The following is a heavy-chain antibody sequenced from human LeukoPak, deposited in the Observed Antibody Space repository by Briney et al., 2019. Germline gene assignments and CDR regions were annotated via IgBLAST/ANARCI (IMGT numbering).Heavy chain of an antibody. CDR3: ARFGSPEEDYYGSGSPYYYYMDV. CDR1: GGTFSSYA. J-gene: IGHJ6*03. D-gene: IGHD3-10*01. CDR2: IIPIFGTA. V-gene: IGHV1-69*05. Sequence: SVKVSCKASGGTFSSYAISWVRQAPGQGLEWMGGIIPIFGTANYAQKFQGRVTITTDESTSTAYMELSSLRSEDTAVYYCARFGSPEEDYYGSGSPYYYYMDVWGKGTTVTVSS.